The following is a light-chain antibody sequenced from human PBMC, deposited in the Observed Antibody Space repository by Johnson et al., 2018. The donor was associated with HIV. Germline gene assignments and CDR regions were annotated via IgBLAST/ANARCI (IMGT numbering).Light chain of an antibody. Sequence: QSVLTQSPSVSAAAGQKVTISCSGSNSNIGSHYVSWYQQVPGTAPRLVIYDTIKRHSGIPDRFSGSKSGTSATLGITGLQTGDEADYYCGTWDSSLNAYVFGAATKVAVL. CDR1: NSNIGSHY. V-gene: IGLV1-51*01. J-gene: IGLJ1*01. CDR3: GTWDSSLNAYV. CDR2: DTI.